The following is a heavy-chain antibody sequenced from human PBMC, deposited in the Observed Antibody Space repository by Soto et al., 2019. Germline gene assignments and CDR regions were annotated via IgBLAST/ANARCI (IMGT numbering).Heavy chain of an antibody. D-gene: IGHD1-1*01. CDR1: GGTFSSYA. J-gene: IGHJ6*02. V-gene: IGHV1-69*05. Sequence: SVKVSCKASGGTFSSYAISWVRQAPGQGLEWMGGIIPIFGTANYAQKFQGRVTITTDESTSTAYMELSSLRSEDTAVYYCARKGTSYYGMDVWGQGTTVTVSS. CDR3: ARKGTSYYGMDV. CDR2: IIPIFGTA.